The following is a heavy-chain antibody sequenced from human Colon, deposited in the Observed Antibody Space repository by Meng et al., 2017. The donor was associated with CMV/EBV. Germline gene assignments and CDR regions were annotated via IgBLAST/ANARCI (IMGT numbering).Heavy chain of an antibody. CDR2: ISHDGTKK. CDR1: GFTFSAFP. J-gene: IGHJ5*02. CDR3: ARASNSSFDP. Sequence: GESLKISCAASGFTFSAFPIRWVRQAPGKGLEWVAIISHDGTKKYYAESVKGRFSLSRDNSQNTVNVHMNSLRGDDTAVYYCARASNSSFDPWGQGTLVTVSS. D-gene: IGHD4-11*01. V-gene: IGHV3-30*04.